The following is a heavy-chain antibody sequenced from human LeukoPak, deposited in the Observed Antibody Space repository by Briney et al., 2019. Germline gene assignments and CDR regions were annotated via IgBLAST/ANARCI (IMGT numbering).Heavy chain of an antibody. Sequence: PSETLSLTCTVSGGSISSHYWSWIRQPPGKTLEWIGYIYCSGSTNYNPSLRSRVTISVDSSKNQFSLKLSSVTAADTAVYYCARGSGQWGFDSWGQGTLVTVSS. CDR1: GGSISSHY. J-gene: IGHJ4*02. CDR3: ARGSGQWGFDS. V-gene: IGHV4-59*11. CDR2: IYCSGST. D-gene: IGHD3-10*01.